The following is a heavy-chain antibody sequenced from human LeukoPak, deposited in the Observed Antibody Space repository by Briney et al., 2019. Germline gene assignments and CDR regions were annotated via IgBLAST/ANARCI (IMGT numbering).Heavy chain of an antibody. J-gene: IGHJ4*02. CDR3: VRGTIAAAGIDY. CDR2: IKGDGSSI. CDR1: GFTFSSYG. D-gene: IGHD6-13*01. V-gene: IGHV3-74*01. Sequence: GGSLRLFCAASGFTFSSYGMHWVRQAPGKGLVWVSRIKGDGSSISYADSVKGRFTIFRDNAKNTLFLQMDSLRAEDTAVYYCVRGTIAAAGIDYWGQGTLVTVSS.